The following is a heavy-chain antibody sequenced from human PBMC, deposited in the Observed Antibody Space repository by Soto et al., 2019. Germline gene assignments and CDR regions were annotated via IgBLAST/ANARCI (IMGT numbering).Heavy chain of an antibody. CDR1: GGSISSGGYY. V-gene: IGHV4-31*03. D-gene: IGHD3-22*01. J-gene: IGHJ6*02. Sequence: SETLSLTCTVSGGSISSGGYYWSWIRQHPGKGLEWIGYIYYSGSTYYNPSLKSRVTISVDTPKNQFSLKLSSVTAADTAVYYCAREGSPYYYDSSGYTYGMDVWGQGTTVTVSS. CDR3: AREGSPYYYDSSGYTYGMDV. CDR2: IYYSGST.